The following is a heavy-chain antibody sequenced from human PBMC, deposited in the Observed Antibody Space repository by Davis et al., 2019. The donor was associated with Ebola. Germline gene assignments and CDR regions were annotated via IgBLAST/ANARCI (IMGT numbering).Heavy chain of an antibody. CDR2: IRYDGSNK. CDR3: ARDRTIFGVVTSNWFDP. V-gene: IGHV3-30*02. Sequence: GESLKISCAASGFTFSSYGMHWVRQAPGKGLEWVAFIRYDGSNKYYADSVKGRFTISRDNSKNTLYLQMNSLRAEDTAVYYCARDRTIFGVVTSNWFDPWGQGTLVTVSS. J-gene: IGHJ5*02. D-gene: IGHD3-3*01. CDR1: GFTFSSYG.